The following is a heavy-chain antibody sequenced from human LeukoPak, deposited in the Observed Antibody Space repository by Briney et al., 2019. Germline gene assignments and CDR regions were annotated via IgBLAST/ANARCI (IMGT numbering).Heavy chain of an antibody. D-gene: IGHD3-22*01. V-gene: IGHV3-23*01. J-gene: IGHJ4*02. CDR2: ISGSGGST. CDR1: GFTFSSYA. CDR3: AKGTYSSGYYFDY. Sequence: GGSLRLSCAASGFTFSSYAMSWVRQAPGKGLEWVSAISGSGGSTYYADSVKGRFAISRDNSKNTLYLQMNSLRAEDTAVYYCAKGTYSSGYYFDYWGQGTLVTVSS.